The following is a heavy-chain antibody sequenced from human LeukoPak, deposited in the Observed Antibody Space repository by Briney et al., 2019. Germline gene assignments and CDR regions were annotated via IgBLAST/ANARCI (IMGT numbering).Heavy chain of an antibody. CDR2: ISSSGSTI. D-gene: IGHD5-12*01. CDR3: AKDVMVATALFDY. Sequence: GGSLRLSCAASGFTFSDYYMSWIRQAPGKGLEWVSYISSSGSTIYYADSVKGRFTISRDNAKNSLYLQMNSLRAEDTAVYYCAKDVMVATALFDYWGQGTLVTVSS. V-gene: IGHV3-11*01. J-gene: IGHJ4*02. CDR1: GFTFSDYY.